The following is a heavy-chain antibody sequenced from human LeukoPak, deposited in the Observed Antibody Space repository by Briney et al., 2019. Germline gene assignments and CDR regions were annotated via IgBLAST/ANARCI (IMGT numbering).Heavy chain of an antibody. D-gene: IGHD1-1*01. CDR2: IYYSGST. Sequence: SETLSLTCTVSGGSISSHYWSWIRQPPGKGLEWIGYIYYSGSTNYNPSLKSRVTISVDTSKNQFSLKLSSVTAADTAVYYCARGGRRTDLDYWGQGTLVTVSS. CDR1: GGSISSHY. J-gene: IGHJ4*02. V-gene: IGHV4-59*11. CDR3: ARGGRRTDLDY.